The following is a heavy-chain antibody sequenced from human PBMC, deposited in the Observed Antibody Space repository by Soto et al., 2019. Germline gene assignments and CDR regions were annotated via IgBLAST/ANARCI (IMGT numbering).Heavy chain of an antibody. CDR2: ITSSPYT. V-gene: IGHV3-11*06. Sequence: GGSLRLSCAASGFTFSDYYMTWIRQAPGKGLEWVSYITSSPYTDYADSVKGRFTISRDNGKNTLYLQMNSLRVEDTAVYYCARDLLSYESSDGWGQGTLVTVSS. J-gene: IGHJ4*02. CDR3: ARDLLSYESSDG. CDR1: GFTFSDYY. D-gene: IGHD3-22*01.